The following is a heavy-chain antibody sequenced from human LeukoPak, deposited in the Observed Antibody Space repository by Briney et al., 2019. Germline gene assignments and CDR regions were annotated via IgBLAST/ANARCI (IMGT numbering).Heavy chain of an antibody. J-gene: IGHJ5*02. D-gene: IGHD4-17*01. CDR1: GGSISSGGYY. Sequence: PSETLSLTCTVSGGSISSGGYYWSWIRQHPGKGLEWIGYIYYSGSTYYNPSLKSQVTISVDTSKNQFSLKLSSVTAADTAVYYCARRGLGYGDYGGDNWFDPWGQGTLVTVSS. V-gene: IGHV4-31*01. CDR3: ARRGLGYGDYGGDNWFDP. CDR2: IYYSGST.